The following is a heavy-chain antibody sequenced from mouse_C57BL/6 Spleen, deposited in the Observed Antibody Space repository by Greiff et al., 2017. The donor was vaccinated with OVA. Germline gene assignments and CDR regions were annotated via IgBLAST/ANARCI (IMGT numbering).Heavy chain of an antibody. CDR3: TTGGYSNYGYWYFDF. CDR1: GFNIKDDY. Sequence: EVQLQQSGAELVRPGASVKLSCTASGFNIKDDYMHWVKQRPEQGLEWIGWIDPENGDTEYASKFQGKATITADTSSNTAYLQLSSLTSEDTAVYYCTTGGYSNYGYWYFDFWGTGTTVTVSS. CDR2: IDPENGDT. D-gene: IGHD2-5*01. J-gene: IGHJ1*03. V-gene: IGHV14-4*01.